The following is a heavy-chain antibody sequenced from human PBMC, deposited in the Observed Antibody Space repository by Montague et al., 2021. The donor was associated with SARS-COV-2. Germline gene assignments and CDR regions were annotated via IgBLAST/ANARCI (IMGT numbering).Heavy chain of an antibody. D-gene: IGHD6-13*01. Sequence: SLRLSCAASGFTLSTYPMHWVRQAPGKGLEWLVVISYDGSKKDYADSVKGRFTISRDNSENMLYLQMNSLRAEDTAVYYCAKEQYSSSWSDFDYWGQGTVVAVSS. V-gene: IGHV3-30*04. CDR3: AKEQYSSSWSDFDY. CDR1: GFTLSTYP. J-gene: IGHJ4*02. CDR2: ISYDGSKK.